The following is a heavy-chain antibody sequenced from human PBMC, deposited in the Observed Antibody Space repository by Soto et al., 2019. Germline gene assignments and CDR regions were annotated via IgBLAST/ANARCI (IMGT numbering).Heavy chain of an antibody. Sequence: SETLSLTCAVYGGSFSGYYWSWIRQPPGKGLEWIGEINHSGSTNYNPSLKSRVTISVDTSKNQFSLKLSSVTAADTAVYYCARGYRTMVRGVIMSQQLGYYYYYMDVWGKGTTVTVAS. CDR1: GGSFSGYY. D-gene: IGHD3-10*01. V-gene: IGHV4-34*01. CDR2: INHSGST. CDR3: ARGYRTMVRGVIMSQQLGYYYYYMDV. J-gene: IGHJ6*03.